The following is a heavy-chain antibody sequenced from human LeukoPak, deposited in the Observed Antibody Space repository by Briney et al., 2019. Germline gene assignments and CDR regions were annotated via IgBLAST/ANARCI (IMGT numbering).Heavy chain of an antibody. CDR3: ARDPTEPEMPGSLDY. CDR2: IYYSGST. Sequence: SETLSLTCTVSGGSFSSSSYYWGWIRQPPGKGLEWIGSIYYSGSTYYNPSLKSRVTISVDTSKNQFSLKLSSVTAADTAVYYCARDPTEPEMPGSLDYWGQGTLVTVSS. J-gene: IGHJ4*02. D-gene: IGHD5-24*01. CDR1: GGSFSSSSYY. V-gene: IGHV4-39*07.